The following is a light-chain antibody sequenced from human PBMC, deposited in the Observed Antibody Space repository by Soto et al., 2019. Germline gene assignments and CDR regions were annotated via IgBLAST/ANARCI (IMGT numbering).Light chain of an antibody. V-gene: IGLV2-11*01. Sequence: QSALTQPRSVSGSPGQSITISCTGSSSDVGRYNYVSWFQQYSGKAPKLIIFDVSQRPSGVPDRFSGSKSANTASLTISGLQSEDEADYYCCSYAGRDTPVLFSGGTKVTVL. J-gene: IGLJ3*02. CDR3: CSYAGRDTPVL. CDR2: DVS. CDR1: SSDVGRYNY.